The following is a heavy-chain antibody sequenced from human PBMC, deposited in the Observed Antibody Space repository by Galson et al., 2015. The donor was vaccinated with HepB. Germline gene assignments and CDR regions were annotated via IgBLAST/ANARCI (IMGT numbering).Heavy chain of an antibody. CDR3: ARHLLVGATRGWFDP. V-gene: IGHV2-70*01. D-gene: IGHD1-26*01. CDR2: IDWDDDK. CDR1: GFSLSTSGMC. Sequence: PALVKPTQTLTLTCTFSGFSLSTSGMCVSWIRQPPGKALEWLALIDWDDDKYYSTSLKTRLTISKDTSKNQVVLTMTNMDPVDTATYYCARHLLVGATRGWFDPWGQGTLVTVSS. J-gene: IGHJ5*02.